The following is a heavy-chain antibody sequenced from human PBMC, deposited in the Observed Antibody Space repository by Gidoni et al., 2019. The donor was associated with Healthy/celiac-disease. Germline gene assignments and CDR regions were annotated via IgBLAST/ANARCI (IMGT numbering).Heavy chain of an antibody. D-gene: IGHD2-2*01. V-gene: IGHV3-7*01. Sequence: EVQLVESGGGLVQPGGSRRLSCAAAGFNFGSYWMSWVRQAPGKGLEWVANITQDGSEKYYLDSVKGRFTISRDNAKNSLYLQMNSLSAEDTAVYYCARDWVCSSTSCYPFDYWGQGTLVTVSS. J-gene: IGHJ4*02. CDR1: GFNFGSYW. CDR3: ARDWVCSSTSCYPFDY. CDR2: ITQDGSEK.